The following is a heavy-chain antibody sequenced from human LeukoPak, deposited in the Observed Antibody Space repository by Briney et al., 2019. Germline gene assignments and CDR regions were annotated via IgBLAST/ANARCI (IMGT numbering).Heavy chain of an antibody. Sequence: SETLSLTCTVSGGSISSYYWTWIRQPPGKGLEWIGYIYYSGSTKYNPSLKSRVTISVDTSKNQFSLRLSSVTAADTAVYYCAGAQVGIVGATEFAYWGQGTLVTVSS. CDR3: AGAQVGIVGATEFAY. CDR1: GGSISSYY. D-gene: IGHD1-26*01. CDR2: IYYSGST. V-gene: IGHV4-59*08. J-gene: IGHJ4*02.